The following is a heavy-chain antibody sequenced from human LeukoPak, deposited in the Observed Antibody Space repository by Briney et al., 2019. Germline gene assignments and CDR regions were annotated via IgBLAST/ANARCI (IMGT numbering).Heavy chain of an antibody. D-gene: IGHD3-3*01. J-gene: IGHJ3*02. CDR2: IYYSGST. Sequence: SETLSLTCTVSGGSISSSSYYWGWIRQPPGKGLEWIGSIYYSGSTYYNPSLKSRVTISVDTSKNQFSLKLSSVTAADTAVYYCARHYYDFWSGYIGGAFDIWGQGTMVTVSS. V-gene: IGHV4-39*01. CDR1: GGSISSSSYY. CDR3: ARHYYDFWSGYIGGAFDI.